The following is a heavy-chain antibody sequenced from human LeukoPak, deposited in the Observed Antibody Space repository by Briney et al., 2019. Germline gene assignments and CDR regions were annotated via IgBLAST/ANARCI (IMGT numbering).Heavy chain of an antibody. Sequence: PGGSLRLSCAASGFTFSSHWMSWVRQAPGLGLERVANIKEDGSDIYYVDSVKGRFTISRDNAENSLYLQMNSLRAEDTAVYYCARSSGWRDTFDIWGQGTMVTVSS. CDR3: ARSSGWRDTFDI. CDR1: GFTFSSHW. J-gene: IGHJ3*02. V-gene: IGHV3-7*01. CDR2: IKEDGSDI. D-gene: IGHD6-19*01.